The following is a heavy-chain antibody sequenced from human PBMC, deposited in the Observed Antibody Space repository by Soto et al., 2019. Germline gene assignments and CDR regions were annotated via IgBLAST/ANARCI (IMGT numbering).Heavy chain of an antibody. J-gene: IGHJ6*03. CDR2: INADGGGT. D-gene: IGHD5-12*01. CDR3: ARESGGATATLDYYYFYMDV. Sequence: ASVKVSCKAPGVTFTNYAMHWARQAPGQRLEWMGWINADGGGTKYAQKFQGRVTVTRDTSIRTVYMELSSLRSDDTAVYYCARESGGATATLDYYYFYMDVWGKGTTVTVSS. V-gene: IGHV1-2*02. CDR1: GVTFTNYA.